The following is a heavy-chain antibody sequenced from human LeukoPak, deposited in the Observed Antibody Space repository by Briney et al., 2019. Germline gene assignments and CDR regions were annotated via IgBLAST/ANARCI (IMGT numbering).Heavy chain of an antibody. Sequence: QTGGSLRLSCAASGFTVSSNYMSWVRQAPGKGLEWVSVIYAGGSTYYADSVKGRFTISRDNSKNTLYLEMNSLRAEDKAVYYCARELGIPFDYWGQGTLVTVSS. CDR1: GFTVSSNY. V-gene: IGHV3-53*05. D-gene: IGHD7-27*01. J-gene: IGHJ4*02. CDR3: ARELGIPFDY. CDR2: IYAGGST.